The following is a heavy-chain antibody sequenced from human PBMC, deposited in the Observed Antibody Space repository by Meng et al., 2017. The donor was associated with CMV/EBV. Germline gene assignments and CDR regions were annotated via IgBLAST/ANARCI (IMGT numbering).Heavy chain of an antibody. J-gene: IGHJ4*02. Sequence: GSLRLSCTVSGGSVSSGSYYWSWIRQPPGKGLEWIGYIYYSGSTNYNPSLKSRVTISVDTSKNQFSLKLSSVTAADTAVYYCARWTYSSGWRTMYYFDYWGQGTLVTVSS. V-gene: IGHV4-61*01. CDR1: GGSVSSGSYY. CDR3: ARWTYSSGWRTMYYFDY. CDR2: IYYSGST. D-gene: IGHD6-19*01.